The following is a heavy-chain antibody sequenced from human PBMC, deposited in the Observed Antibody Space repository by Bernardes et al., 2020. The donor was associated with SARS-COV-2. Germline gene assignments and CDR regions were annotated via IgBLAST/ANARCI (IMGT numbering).Heavy chain of an antibody. CDR3: ARDRGFGYSSGWFLDF. D-gene: IGHD6-19*01. CDR1: GGSISTSY. Sequence: SESLTLTCTVSGGSISTSYWNWIRQPPGKGLEWIGNIYYSGSTNYNPSLKSRVSISVDTSKNQFSLKLSSVTAADTAVYYCARDRGFGYSSGWFLDFWGQGTLVTVSS. J-gene: IGHJ4*02. V-gene: IGHV4-59*01. CDR2: IYYSGST.